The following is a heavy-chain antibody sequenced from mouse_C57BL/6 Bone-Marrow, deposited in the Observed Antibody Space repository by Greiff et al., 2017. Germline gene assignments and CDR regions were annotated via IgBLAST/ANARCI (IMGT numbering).Heavy chain of an antibody. D-gene: IGHD2-12*01. J-gene: IGHJ3*01. CDR2: ISSGSSTI. CDR3: ARGDYNYGGAWFAY. V-gene: IGHV5-17*01. CDR1: GFTFSDYG. Sequence: EVKLVESGGGLVKPGGSLKLSCAASGFTFSDYGMHWVRQAPEKGLEWVAYISSGSSTIYYAVTVKGRFTIARDNAKNTLFLQMTSLRSEDTAMYYGARGDYNYGGAWFAYWGQGTLVTVSA.